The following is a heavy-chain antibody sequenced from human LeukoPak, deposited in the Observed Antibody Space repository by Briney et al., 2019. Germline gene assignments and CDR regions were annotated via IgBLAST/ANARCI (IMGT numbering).Heavy chain of an antibody. CDR3: AIMHGYYDGSGYWVQ. V-gene: IGHV3-23*01. D-gene: IGHD3-22*01. CDR1: RFAFSTYA. Sequence: GGSLRLSCAVSRFAFSTYAMTWVRQAPGQGLEYVSTISSNGADTYYADSVKGRFTIPRDNPRNTLYMQMNSLRDEDTALYYCAIMHGYYDGSGYWVQWGQGTLVTVSS. J-gene: IGHJ1*01. CDR2: ISSNGADT.